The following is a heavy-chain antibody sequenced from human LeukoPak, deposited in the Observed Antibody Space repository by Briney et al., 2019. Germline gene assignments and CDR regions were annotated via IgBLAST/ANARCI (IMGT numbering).Heavy chain of an antibody. Sequence: GASVKVSCKASGYTFTSYGISWVRQAPGQGLEWMGWISAYNGNTNYAQKLQGRVTMTTDTSTSTAYMELRSLRSDDTAVYYCARDRGNFDWFQDPVDYWGQGTLVTVSS. J-gene: IGHJ4*02. CDR1: GYTFTSYG. CDR3: ARDRGNFDWFQDPVDY. V-gene: IGHV1-18*01. D-gene: IGHD3-9*01. CDR2: ISAYNGNT.